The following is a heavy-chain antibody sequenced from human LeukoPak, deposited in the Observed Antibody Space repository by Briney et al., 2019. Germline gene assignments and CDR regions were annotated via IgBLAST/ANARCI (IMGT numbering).Heavy chain of an antibody. CDR2: ISAYNGNT. V-gene: IGHV1-18*01. D-gene: IGHD3-10*01. CDR1: GYTFTSYA. J-gene: IGHJ4*02. CDR3: ARVPQYYYGSGSPIDY. Sequence: EASVKVSCKASGYTFTSYAMHWVRQAPGQGLEWMGWISAYNGNTNYAQKLQGRVTMTTDTSTSTAYMELRSLRSDDTAVYYCARVPQYYYGSGSPIDYWGQGTLVTVSS.